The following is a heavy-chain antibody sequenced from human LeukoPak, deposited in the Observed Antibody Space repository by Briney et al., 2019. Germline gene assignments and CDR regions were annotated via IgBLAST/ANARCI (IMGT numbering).Heavy chain of an antibody. CDR2: IRYDGSDT. D-gene: IGHD3-22*01. Sequence: GGSLRLSRAASGFTFRSYGMHWVRQAPGKGLEWVAFIRYDGSDTYSAGSVKGRFTISRDNSKNTLYLQMISQTAEDTAVYYCAKDPYYDSNGYPAYLDYWGQGTQVTVSS. CDR1: GFTFRSYG. V-gene: IGHV3-30*02. CDR3: AKDPYYDSNGYPAYLDY. J-gene: IGHJ4*02.